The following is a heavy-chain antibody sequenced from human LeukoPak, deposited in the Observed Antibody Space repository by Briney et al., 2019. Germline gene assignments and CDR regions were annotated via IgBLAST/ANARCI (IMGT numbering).Heavy chain of an antibody. CDR2: ISYDGSNK. D-gene: IGHD4-17*01. Sequence: GGSLRLSCAASGFTFSSYGMHWVRQASGKGLEWVAVISYDGSNKYYADSVKGRFTISRDNSKNTLYLQMNSLRAEDTAVYYCAKGYGDYEDLYYYGMDVWGQGTTVTVSS. J-gene: IGHJ6*02. V-gene: IGHV3-30*18. CDR3: AKGYGDYEDLYYYGMDV. CDR1: GFTFSSYG.